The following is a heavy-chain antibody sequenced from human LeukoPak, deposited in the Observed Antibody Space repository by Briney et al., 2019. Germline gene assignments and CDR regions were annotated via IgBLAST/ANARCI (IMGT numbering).Heavy chain of an antibody. V-gene: IGHV4-30-2*06. CDR1: GGSISSDGYS. J-gene: IGHJ4*02. CDR2: IYHSGST. D-gene: IGHD3-22*01. Sequence: SETLSLTCAVSGGSISSDGYSWSWIRQSPGKGLEWIGYIYHSGSTYYNPSLKGRVTISVDRSKSQFSLKLSSVTAADTAVYYCARSHYDSSGSPIFGLGVDYWGQGTLVTVSS. CDR3: ARSHYDSSGSPIFGLGVDY.